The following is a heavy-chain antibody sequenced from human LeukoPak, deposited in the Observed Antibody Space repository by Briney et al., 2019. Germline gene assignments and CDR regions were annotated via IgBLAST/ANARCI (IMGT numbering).Heavy chain of an antibody. CDR1: GFTFSTYD. CDR3: AKRYSGSCSNFDY. V-gene: IGHV3-23*01. CDR2: ISGSGGST. J-gene: IGHJ4*02. D-gene: IGHD6-13*01. Sequence: GGTLRLSCAASGFTFSTYDVSWVRQAPGKRLEWVSGISGSGGSTYYEDSVNGRLTISRDNSKNTLYLQMNSLRTEDTAVYYCAKRYSGSCSNFDYWGQGTLVTVSS.